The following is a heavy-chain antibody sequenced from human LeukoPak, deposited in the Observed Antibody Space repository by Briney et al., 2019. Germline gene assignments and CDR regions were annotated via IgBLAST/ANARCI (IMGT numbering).Heavy chain of an antibody. CDR2: ISGSGGST. Sequence: GGSLRLSCAASGFTFSSYAMSWVRQAPGKGLEWVSAISGSGGSTYYADSVKGRFTISRDNSKNTLYLQMNSMRAEDTAVYYCAKDDFNPLDAFDIWGQGTMVTASS. D-gene: IGHD3/OR15-3a*01. CDR1: GFTFSSYA. J-gene: IGHJ3*02. V-gene: IGHV3-23*01. CDR3: AKDDFNPLDAFDI.